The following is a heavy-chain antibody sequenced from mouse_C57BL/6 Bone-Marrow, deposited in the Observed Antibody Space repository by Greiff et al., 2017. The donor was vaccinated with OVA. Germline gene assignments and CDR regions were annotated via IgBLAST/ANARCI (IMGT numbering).Heavy chain of an antibody. D-gene: IGHD1-1*01. V-gene: IGHV1-55*01. Sequence: VQLQQPGAELVKPGASVKMSCKASGYTFTSYWITWVKQRPGQGLEWIGDIYPGSGSTNYNEKFKSKATLTVDTSSSTAYLQLSSLTSEDSAVYYCGRDYYGSSFWFAYWGQGTLVTVSA. CDR1: GYTFTSYW. CDR2: IYPGSGST. J-gene: IGHJ3*01. CDR3: GRDYYGSSFWFAY.